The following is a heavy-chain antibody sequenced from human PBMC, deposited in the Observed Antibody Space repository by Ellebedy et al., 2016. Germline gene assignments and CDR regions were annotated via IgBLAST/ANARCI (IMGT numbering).Heavy chain of an antibody. CDR3: ASFGSSGWHPGDY. Sequence: GESLKISCAASGFTFRSYWMHWVRQAPGKGLVWVSRINSDGTSTSYADSVKGRFTISRHNAKNTLYLQMNSLRAEDTAVYYCASFGSSGWHPGDYWGQGTLVTVSS. D-gene: IGHD6-19*01. J-gene: IGHJ4*02. CDR2: INSDGTST. CDR1: GFTFRSYW. V-gene: IGHV3-74*01.